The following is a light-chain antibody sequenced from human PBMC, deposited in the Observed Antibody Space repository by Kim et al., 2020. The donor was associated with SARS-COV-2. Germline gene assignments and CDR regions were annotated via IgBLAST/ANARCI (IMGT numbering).Light chain of an antibody. V-gene: IGLV1-40*01. CDR3: QSYDSSLSGWV. CDR1: SSNSGAGYE. J-gene: IGLJ3*02. CDR2: GNS. Sequence: GVTISRTGSSSNSGAGYEVHWYQQLPGTAPKLLIYGNSNRPSGVPDRFSGSKSGTSASLAITGLQAEDEADYYCQSYDSSLSGWVFGGGTQLTVL.